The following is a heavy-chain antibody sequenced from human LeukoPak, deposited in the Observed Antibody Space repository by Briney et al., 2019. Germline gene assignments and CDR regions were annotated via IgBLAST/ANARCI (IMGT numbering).Heavy chain of an antibody. CDR1: GGSISSSSYY. D-gene: IGHD3-10*01. CDR3: TRVIGELPFDY. V-gene: IGHV4-39*01. CDR2: IYYSGST. J-gene: IGHJ4*02. Sequence: SETLSLTCTVSGGSISSSSYYWGWIRQPPGKGLEWIGSIYYSGSTYYNPSLKSRVTISVDTSKNQFSLKLSSVTAADTAVYYCTRVIGELPFDYWGQGTLVTVSS.